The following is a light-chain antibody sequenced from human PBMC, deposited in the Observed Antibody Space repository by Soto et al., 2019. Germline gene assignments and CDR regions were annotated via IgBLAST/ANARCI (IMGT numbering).Light chain of an antibody. J-gene: IGKJ1*01. V-gene: IGKV2-28*01. CDR3: MQALQTPWT. CDR2: LGS. CDR1: QSLLHSNGNTF. Sequence: EIVMTQSPLSLTVTPGEPASISCKSTQSLLHSNGNTFLAWYMQKPGQSPQLLIYLGSRRAPGAPDRVSGSGSGTDFTLRFSTVEADDAGIYYCMQALQTPWTFGQGTKLDI.